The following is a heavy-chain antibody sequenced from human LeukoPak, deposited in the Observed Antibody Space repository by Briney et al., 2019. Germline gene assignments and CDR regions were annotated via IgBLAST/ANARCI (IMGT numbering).Heavy chain of an antibody. CDR1: GGSISSYY. CDR2: IYYSGST. D-gene: IGHD6-13*01. CDR3: ARRGTPDSLIAAAPFDY. Sequence: SETLSLTCTVSGGSISSYYWSWIRQPPGKGLEWIGYIYYSGSTNYDPSLKSRVTISVDTSKNQFSLNLSSVTAADTAVYYCARRGTPDSLIAAAPFDYWGQGTLVTVSS. V-gene: IGHV4-59*01. J-gene: IGHJ4*02.